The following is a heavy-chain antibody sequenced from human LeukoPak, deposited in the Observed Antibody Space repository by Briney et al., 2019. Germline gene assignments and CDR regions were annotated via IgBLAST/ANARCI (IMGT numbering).Heavy chain of an antibody. CDR3: ARGPMITFGGVISYYFDY. CDR2: IKQDGSEK. CDR1: GFTFSSYW. V-gene: IGHV3-7*01. Sequence: GGSLRLSCAAPGFTFSSYWMSWVRQAPGKGLEWVANIKQDGSEKYYVDSVKGRFTISRDNAKNSLYLQMNSLRAEDTAVYYCARGPMITFGGVISYYFDYWGQGTLVTVSS. D-gene: IGHD3-16*02. J-gene: IGHJ4*02.